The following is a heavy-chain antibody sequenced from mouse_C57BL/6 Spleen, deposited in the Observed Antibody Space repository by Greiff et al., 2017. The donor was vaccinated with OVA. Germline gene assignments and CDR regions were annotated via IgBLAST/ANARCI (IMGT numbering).Heavy chain of an antibody. V-gene: IGHV6-3*01. CDR1: GFTFSNYW. CDR2: IRLKSDNYAT. CDR3: TGGGNYPFYAMDY. D-gene: IGHD2-1*01. Sequence: EVKLMESGGGLVQPGGSMKLSCVASGFTFSNYWMNWVRQSPEKGLEWVAQIRLKSDNYATHYAESVKGRFTISRDDSKSSVYLQMNNLRAEDTGIYYCTGGGNYPFYAMDYWGQGTSVTVSS. J-gene: IGHJ4*01.